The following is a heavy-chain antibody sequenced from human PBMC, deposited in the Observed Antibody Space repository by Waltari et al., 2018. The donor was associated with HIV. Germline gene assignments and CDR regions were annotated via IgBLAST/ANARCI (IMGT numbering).Heavy chain of an antibody. CDR3: ARRAYHGSGSLSDYYFDY. CDR2: THPGDAET. CDR1: GYSFTNYW. J-gene: IGHJ4*02. D-gene: IGHD3-10*01. V-gene: IGHV5-51*03. Sequence: EVQLVQSGAEVKDPGESLKISCKGSGYSFTNYWIGWVRQMPGKGLEWLGITHPGDAETRYRPSFQGQVTISVDKSISTAYLQWSSLKAPDTAMYYCARRAYHGSGSLSDYYFDYWGQGTLVTVSS.